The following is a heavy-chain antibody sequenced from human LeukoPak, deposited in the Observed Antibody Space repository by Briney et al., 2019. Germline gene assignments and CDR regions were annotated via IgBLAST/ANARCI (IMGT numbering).Heavy chain of an antibody. CDR3: TRTPGDAFHPGGYYFDY. J-gene: IGHJ4*02. CDR1: GFSFGDYA. V-gene: IGHV3-49*04. CDR2: IRTKYYGGAA. D-gene: IGHD5-24*01. Sequence: GGSLRLSRTTSGFSFGDYAVSWVRQAPGKGLEWVSFIRTKYYGGAAEYAASVKGRFTVSRDDSKSIAYLQITSLKTEDTAVYYCTRTPGDAFHPGGYYFDYWGRGTLVTVSS.